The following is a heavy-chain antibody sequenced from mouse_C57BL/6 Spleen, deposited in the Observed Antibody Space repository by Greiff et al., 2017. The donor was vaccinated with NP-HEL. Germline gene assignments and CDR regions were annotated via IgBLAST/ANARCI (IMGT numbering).Heavy chain of an antibody. Sequence: EVMLVESGGGLVKPGGSLKLSCAASGFTFSSYAMSWVRQTPEKRLEWVATISDGGSYTYYPDNVKGRFTISRDNAKNNLYLQMSHLKSEDTAMYYCARGDTVVDYWGQGTTLTVSS. CDR1: GFTFSSYA. D-gene: IGHD1-1*01. J-gene: IGHJ2*01. V-gene: IGHV5-4*03. CDR2: ISDGGSYT. CDR3: ARGDTVVDY.